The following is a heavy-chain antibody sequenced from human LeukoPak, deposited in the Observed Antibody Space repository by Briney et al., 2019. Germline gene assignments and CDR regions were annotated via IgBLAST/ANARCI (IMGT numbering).Heavy chain of an antibody. CDR2: IKQDGSEK. V-gene: IGHV3-7*01. CDR1: GLTFSSYW. J-gene: IGHJ6*02. CDR3: ARDYDILTGYYPGYYYYYGMDV. Sequence: QAGGSLRLSCAASGLTFSSYWMSWVRQAPGKGLEWVANIKQDGSEKYYVDSVKGRFTISRDNAKNSLYLQMNSLRAEDTAVYYCARDYDILTGYYPGYYYYYGMDVWGQGTTVTVSS. D-gene: IGHD3-9*01.